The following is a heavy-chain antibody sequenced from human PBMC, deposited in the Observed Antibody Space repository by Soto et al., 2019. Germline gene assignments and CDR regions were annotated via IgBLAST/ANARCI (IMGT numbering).Heavy chain of an antibody. J-gene: IGHJ4*02. D-gene: IGHD1-26*01. CDR1: GGSMTSSNW. Sequence: QVQLQESGPGLVKPSGTLSLTCTVSGGSMTSSNWWNWVRHSPGKVLEWMGEAHHSGRTNNNPSLKSRVTISVYKSKNHVSRKLSSVTAPDTAFYYCASSEATALDHWGQGTLVTFSS. CDR3: ASSEATALDH. V-gene: IGHV4-4*02. CDR2: AHHSGRT.